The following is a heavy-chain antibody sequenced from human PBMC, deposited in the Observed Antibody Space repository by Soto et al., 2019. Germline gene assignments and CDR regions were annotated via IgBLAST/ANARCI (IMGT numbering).Heavy chain of an antibody. CDR1: GDTFSIYT. D-gene: IGHD6-13*01. CDR3: ARDSDNSNWPNFDF. Sequence: QVQLVQSGSEVKKPGSSVKVSCKASGDTFSIYTISWVRQAPGQGLEWMGRVIPIFDITSYTQRFQGRVTITADKSTTTVYMELSSLRSEDTAVYYCARDSDNSNWPNFDFWGQGTLVTVSS. J-gene: IGHJ4*02. CDR2: VIPIFDIT. V-gene: IGHV1-69*02.